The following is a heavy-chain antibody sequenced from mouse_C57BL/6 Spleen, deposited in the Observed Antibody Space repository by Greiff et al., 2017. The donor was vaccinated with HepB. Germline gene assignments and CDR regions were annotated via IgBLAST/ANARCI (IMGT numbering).Heavy chain of an antibody. CDR1: GFTFSSYA. D-gene: IGHD5-5*01. CDR3: AREGRGLPEMDY. Sequence: EVKLVESGGGLVKPGGSLKLSCAASGFTFSSYAMSWVRQTPEKRLEWVATISDGGSYTYYPDNVKGRFTISSDNAKNNLYLQMSHLKSEDTAMYYCAREGRGLPEMDYWGQGTSVTVSS. J-gene: IGHJ4*01. V-gene: IGHV5-4*01. CDR2: ISDGGSYT.